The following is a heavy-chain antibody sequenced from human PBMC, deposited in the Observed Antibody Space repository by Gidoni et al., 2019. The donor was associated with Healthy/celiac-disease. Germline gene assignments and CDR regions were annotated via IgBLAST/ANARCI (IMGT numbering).Heavy chain of an antibody. CDR3: ARGAEKWEQGPVDY. J-gene: IGHJ4*02. CDR2: ISSNGGST. CDR1: SSYA. Sequence: SSYAMHWVRQAPGKGLEYVSAISSNGGSTYYANSVKGRFTISRDNSKNTLYLHMGSLRAEDMAVYYCARGAEKWEQGPVDYWGQGNLVTVSS. D-gene: IGHD1-26*01. V-gene: IGHV3-64*01.